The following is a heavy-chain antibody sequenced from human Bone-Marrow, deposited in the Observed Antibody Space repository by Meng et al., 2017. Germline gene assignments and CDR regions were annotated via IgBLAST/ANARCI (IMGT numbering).Heavy chain of an antibody. CDR2: ISGSGGST. J-gene: IGHJ6*02. Sequence: GESLKISCAASGFTFSSYAMSWVRQAPGKGLEWVSAISGSGGSTYYADSVKGRFTISRGNSKNTLYLQMNSLRAEDTAVYYCTTPLNIVVVPGVNSNPLSYSYNYYYALDVWGQGTTVTVSS. CDR3: TTPLNIVVVPGVNSNPLSYSYNYYYALDV. CDR1: GFTFSSYA. V-gene: IGHV3-23*01. D-gene: IGHD2-2*01.